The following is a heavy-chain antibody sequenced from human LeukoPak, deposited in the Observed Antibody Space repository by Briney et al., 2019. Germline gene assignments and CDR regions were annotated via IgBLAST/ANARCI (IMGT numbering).Heavy chain of an antibody. J-gene: IGHJ4*02. CDR2: INRDGSVK. D-gene: IGHD3-3*02. CDR1: GFTFSDYW. V-gene: IGHV3-7*01. Sequence: GGSLKLSCAVSGFTFSDYWVTWVRQTPGKGLEFVANINRDGSVKNYVDSVKGRFTISRDNAKNSLYLQMTSLRVDDTAIYYCARDPGFSSFDYWGQGTLVNVSS. CDR3: ARDPGFSSFDY.